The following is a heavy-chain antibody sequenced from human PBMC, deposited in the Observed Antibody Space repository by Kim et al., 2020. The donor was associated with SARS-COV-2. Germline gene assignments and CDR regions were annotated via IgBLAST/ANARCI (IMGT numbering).Heavy chain of an antibody. V-gene: IGHV3-21*01. J-gene: IGHJ4*02. D-gene: IGHD3-10*01. Sequence: SYIYYADSVTGRFTISRDNAKNSLYLQMNSLRAEDTAVYYCASSGITRCYWGQGTLVTVSS. CDR3: ASSGITRCY. CDR2: SYI.